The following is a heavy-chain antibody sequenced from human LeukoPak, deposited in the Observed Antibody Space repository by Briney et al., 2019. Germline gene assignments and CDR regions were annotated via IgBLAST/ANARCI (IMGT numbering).Heavy chain of an antibody. V-gene: IGHV4-59*01. D-gene: IGHD3-3*01. J-gene: IGHJ5*02. Sequence: SETLSLTCTVSGGSISSYYWSWIRRPPGKGLEWIGYIYYSGSTNYNPSLKGRVTISVDTSKNQFSLKLSSVTAADTAVYYCARGYYDFWSGPPPGFDPWGQGTLVTVSS. CDR1: GGSISSYY. CDR2: IYYSGST. CDR3: ARGYYDFWSGPPPGFDP.